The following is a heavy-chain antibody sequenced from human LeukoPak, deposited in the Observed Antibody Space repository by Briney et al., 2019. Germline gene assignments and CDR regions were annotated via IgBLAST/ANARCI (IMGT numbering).Heavy chain of an antibody. CDR2: ISGSGGST. J-gene: IGHJ4*02. V-gene: IGHV3-23*01. D-gene: IGHD6-19*01. CDR3: AAGTQWLEAFDY. CDR1: GFTFSSYA. Sequence: GGSLRLSCAASGFTFSSYAMSWVRQAPGKGLEWVSAISGSGGSTYYADSVKGRFTISRDNSKNTLYLQMNSLRAEDTAVYCCAAGTQWLEAFDYWGQGTLVTVSS.